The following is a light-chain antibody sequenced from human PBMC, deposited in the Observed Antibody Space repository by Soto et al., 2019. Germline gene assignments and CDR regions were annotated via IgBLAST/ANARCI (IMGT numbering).Light chain of an antibody. CDR3: QQYGSSVYT. CDR1: QTINSGY. J-gene: IGKJ2*01. V-gene: IGKV3-20*01. CDR2: GAS. Sequence: EIVLTQSPGTLSLSPGKRATVSCRASQTINSGYLAWYQQRPGQAPRLLIYGASNRAAGIPDRFSGSGSGTDFTLTISRLEPEDFAMYYCQQYGSSVYTFGQGTTLEI.